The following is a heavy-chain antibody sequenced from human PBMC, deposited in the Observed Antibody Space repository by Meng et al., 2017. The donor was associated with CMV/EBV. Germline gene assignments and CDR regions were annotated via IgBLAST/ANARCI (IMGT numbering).Heavy chain of an antibody. J-gene: IGHJ3*02. D-gene: IGHD1-26*01. V-gene: IGHV3-21*01. CDR1: GFTFSSYS. Sequence: GEFLKISCAASGFTFSSYSMNWVRQAPGKGLEWVSSISSSSSYIYYADSVKGRFTISRDNAKNSLYLQMNSLRAEDTAVYYCARREGGSYEGAFDIWGQGTMVTVSS. CDR3: ARREGGSYEGAFDI. CDR2: ISSSSSYI.